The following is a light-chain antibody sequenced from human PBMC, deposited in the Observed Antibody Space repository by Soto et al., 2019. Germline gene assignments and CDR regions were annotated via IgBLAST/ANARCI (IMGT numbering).Light chain of an antibody. Sequence: DIQMTQSPSSLSASVGDRVTITCRASQGIRNDLGWYQQKPGEAPKLLIYDASALPRGVPSRFSGSGSGTKFTLTIASLQPDDFATYYCQQYETFSGTFGPGNKVDIK. V-gene: IGKV1-17*01. CDR3: QQYETFSGT. CDR1: QGIRND. CDR2: DAS. J-gene: IGKJ1*01.